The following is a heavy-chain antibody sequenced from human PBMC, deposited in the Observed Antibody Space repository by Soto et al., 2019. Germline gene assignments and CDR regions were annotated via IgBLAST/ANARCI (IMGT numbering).Heavy chain of an antibody. D-gene: IGHD2-15*01. CDR1: GFTFSSYA. V-gene: IGHV3-30-3*01. Sequence: PGGSLRLSCAASGFTFSSYAMHWVRQAPGKGLEWVAVISYDGSNKYYADSVKGRFTISRDNSKNTLYLQMNSLRAEDTAVYYCVIPLGYCSGGSCPDGMDVWGQGTTVTVSS. CDR2: ISYDGSNK. J-gene: IGHJ6*02. CDR3: VIPLGYCSGGSCPDGMDV.